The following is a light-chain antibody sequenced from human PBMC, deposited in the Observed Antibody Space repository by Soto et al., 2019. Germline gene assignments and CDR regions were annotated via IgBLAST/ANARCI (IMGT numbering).Light chain of an antibody. J-gene: IGKJ5*01. V-gene: IGKV3D-15*01. CDR2: GPS. Sequence: EIVITQSPATLSVSTGERATLSCRASQSVSSSLAWYQQKPGLAPRLLIYGPSTRATGIPDRFSGSGSGTDFTLTISRPEPEDFAVYFCQHYNNSRPITFGQGTRLEIK. CDR3: QHYNNSRPIT. CDR1: QSVSSS.